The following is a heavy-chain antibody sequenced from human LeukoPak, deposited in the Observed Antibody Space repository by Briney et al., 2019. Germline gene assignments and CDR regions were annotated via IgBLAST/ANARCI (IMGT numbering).Heavy chain of an antibody. Sequence: ASVKVSCKASGYTFTSYGFSWVRQAPGQGLEWMGWISAYNGNTNYAQKLQGRVTMTTDTSTSTAYMELRSLRSDDTAVYYCGYCSGGSCYSNWFDPWGQGTLVTVSS. CDR2: ISAYNGNT. CDR1: GYTFTSYG. D-gene: IGHD2-15*01. J-gene: IGHJ5*02. V-gene: IGHV1-18*01. CDR3: GYCSGGSCYSNWFDP.